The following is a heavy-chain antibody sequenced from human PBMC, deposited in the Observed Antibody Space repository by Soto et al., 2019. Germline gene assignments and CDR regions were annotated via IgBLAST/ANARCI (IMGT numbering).Heavy chain of an antibody. Sequence: EVQLAESGGGLVQPGGSQRLSCAASGFSFSSYNMHWVRQAPGKGLEWISYISGSGETISYADSVKGRFTISRDNGKNSLFLQMNSLRDEDTAVYYCARDSTDYYDTGSYCDYWGQGTVVTVAS. CDR1: GFSFSSYN. J-gene: IGHJ4*02. D-gene: IGHD3-22*01. CDR3: ARDSTDYYDTGSYCDY. CDR2: ISGSGETI. V-gene: IGHV3-48*02.